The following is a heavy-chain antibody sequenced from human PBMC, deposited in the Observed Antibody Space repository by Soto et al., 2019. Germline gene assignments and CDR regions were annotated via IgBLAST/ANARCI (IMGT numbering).Heavy chain of an antibody. Sequence: KGLEWVAVISYDGSNKYYAASVKGRFTISRDNSKNTLYLQMNSLRAEDTAVYYFFFFQEKDDIRALCSVTAFLLNRSTDL. D-gene: IGHD1-1*01. V-gene: IGHV3-30-3*01. J-gene: IGHJ2*01. CDR3: FFFQEKDDIRALCSVTAFLLNRSTDL. CDR2: ISYDGSNK.